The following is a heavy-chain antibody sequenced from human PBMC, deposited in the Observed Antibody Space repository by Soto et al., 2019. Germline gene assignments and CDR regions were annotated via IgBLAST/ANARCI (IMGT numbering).Heavy chain of an antibody. D-gene: IGHD3-16*01. V-gene: IGHV3-48*03. Sequence: PGGSLRLSCVASGYTFNSHEMNWVRQAPGKGLEWISSISGSGTTNYAESVKGRFTISRDNAHKSLFLEMKDLRVEDTAVYYCARGGIHWGQGTLVTGSS. J-gene: IGHJ4*02. CDR2: ISGSGTT. CDR3: ARGGIH. CDR1: GYTFNSHE.